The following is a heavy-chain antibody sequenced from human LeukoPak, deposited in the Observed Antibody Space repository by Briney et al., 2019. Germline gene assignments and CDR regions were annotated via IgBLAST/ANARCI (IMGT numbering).Heavy chain of an antibody. CDR1: GYSFTSYW. V-gene: IGHV5-51*01. J-gene: IGHJ6*03. CDR3: ARQSLSYYYGSGSYRHYYYYYMDV. CDR2: IYPGDSDT. Sequence: GESLKISCKGSGYSFTSYWIGWVRQMPGKGLEWMGIIYPGDSDTRYSPSFQGQVTISADKSISTAYLQWSSLKASDTAMYYCARQSLSYYYGSGSYRHYYYYYMDVWGKGTTVTVSS. D-gene: IGHD3-10*01.